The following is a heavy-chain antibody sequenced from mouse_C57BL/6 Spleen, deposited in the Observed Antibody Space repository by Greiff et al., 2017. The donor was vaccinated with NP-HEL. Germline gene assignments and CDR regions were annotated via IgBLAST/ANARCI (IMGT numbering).Heavy chain of an antibody. D-gene: IGHD1-1*01. V-gene: IGHV1-74*01. CDR1: GYTFTSYW. Sequence: QVQLKQPGAELVKPGASVKVSCKASGYTFTSYWMHWVKQRPGQGLEWIGRIHPSDSDTNYNQKFKGKATLTVDKSSSTAYMQLSSLTSEDSAVYYCAMITTVVDPYWYFDVWGTGTTVTVSS. CDR3: AMITTVVDPYWYFDV. J-gene: IGHJ1*03. CDR2: IHPSDSDT.